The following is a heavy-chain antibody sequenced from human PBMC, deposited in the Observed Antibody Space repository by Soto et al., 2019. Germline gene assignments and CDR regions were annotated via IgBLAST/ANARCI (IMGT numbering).Heavy chain of an antibody. V-gene: IGHV1-18*01. D-gene: IGHD3-3*01. J-gene: IGHJ6*02. CDR3: ARDAPPPELRFLEWHNYAYSGMDV. Sequence: QVQVVQSGDEVKETGASVRVSCKTSGYSFTAYGISWVRQAPGQGLEWMGWISCYNGKTKYAQKVQGRVTMTTDTSTSPAYMAVRSLRCDDSAIYYCARDAPPPELRFLEWHNYAYSGMDVWGQGTTVNVSS. CDR1: GYSFTAYG. CDR2: ISCYNGKT.